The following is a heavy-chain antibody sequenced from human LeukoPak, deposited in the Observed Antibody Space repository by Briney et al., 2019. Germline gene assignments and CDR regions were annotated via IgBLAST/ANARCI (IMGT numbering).Heavy chain of an antibody. V-gene: IGHV3-23*01. CDR1: GFTFNNNA. D-gene: IGHD2-2*01. CDR3: ARCTASCYANAFDV. J-gene: IGHJ3*01. Sequence: TGGSLRLSCATSGFTFNNNAMSWVRQAPGKGLEWASAINGGGDATEYADSVKGRFTISRDNSKNTLYLQMNSLRPDDTAVYYCARCTASCYANAFDVWGQGTLLTVSS. CDR2: INGGGDAT.